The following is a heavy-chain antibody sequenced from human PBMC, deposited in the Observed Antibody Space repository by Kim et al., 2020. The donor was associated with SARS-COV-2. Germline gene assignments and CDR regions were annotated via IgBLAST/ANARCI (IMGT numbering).Heavy chain of an antibody. V-gene: IGHV3-30*01. Sequence: GRFTISRDNSKNTLYLQMNSLRAEDTAVYYCARVPAAMRYYYYYYGMDVWGQGTTVTVSS. CDR3: ARVPAAMRYYYYYYGMDV. D-gene: IGHD2-2*01. J-gene: IGHJ6*02.